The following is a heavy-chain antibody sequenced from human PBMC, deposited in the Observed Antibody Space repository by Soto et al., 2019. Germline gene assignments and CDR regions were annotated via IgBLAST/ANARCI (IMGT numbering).Heavy chain of an antibody. J-gene: IGHJ4*02. CDR3: AGGDSGSYYIFDY. V-gene: IGHV1-69*13. CDR2: IIPIFGTA. CDR1: GGTFSSYA. Sequence: SVKVSCKASGGTFSSYAISWVRQAPGQGLEWMGGIIPIFGTANYARKFQGRVTITADESTSTAYMELSSLRSEDTAVYYCAGGDSGSYYIFDYWGQGSLVTVSS. D-gene: IGHD1-26*01.